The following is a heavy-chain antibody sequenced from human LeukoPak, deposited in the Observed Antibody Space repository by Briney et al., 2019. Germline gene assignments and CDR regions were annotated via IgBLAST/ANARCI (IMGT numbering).Heavy chain of an antibody. Sequence: GGSLRLSCAASGFTFDDYTMHWVRQAPGKGLEWVSLISWDGGSTYYADSVKGRFTISRDNAKNTLYLQMNSLRAEDMAVYYCARGGGYSYGSFDYRGQGTLVTVSS. CDR3: ARGGGYSYGSFDY. V-gene: IGHV3-43*01. CDR2: ISWDGGST. J-gene: IGHJ4*02. D-gene: IGHD5-18*01. CDR1: GFTFDDYT.